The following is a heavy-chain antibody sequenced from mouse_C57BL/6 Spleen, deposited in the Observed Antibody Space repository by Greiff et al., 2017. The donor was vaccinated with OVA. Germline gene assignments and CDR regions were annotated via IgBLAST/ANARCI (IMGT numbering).Heavy chain of an antibody. CDR1: GFSLTSYG. J-gene: IGHJ1*03. V-gene: IGHV2-3*01. D-gene: IGHD3-3*01. Sequence: QVQLKESGPGLVAPSQSLSITCTVSGFSLTSYGVSWVRQPPGKGLEWLGGIWGDGSTNYHSALISRLSISTDNSQSQVFIKLNSLPTDDTATYYCVGGTDWYFDVWGTGTTVTVSS. CDR2: IWGDGST. CDR3: VGGTDWYFDV.